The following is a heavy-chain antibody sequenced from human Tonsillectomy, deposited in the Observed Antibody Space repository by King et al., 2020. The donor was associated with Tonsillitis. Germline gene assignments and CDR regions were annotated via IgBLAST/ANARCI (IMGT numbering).Heavy chain of an antibody. Sequence: QLVEAGPEVRKPGTSVKVSCKASGLTFSTSAVQWVRQARGQRLEWIGWIVVGSVTTNYAQKFQERVTITRDMSTRTVYMELSSLRSEDTAVYYCATEGDMATWFDPWGQGTLVTVSS. D-gene: IGHD5-12*01. CDR3: ATEGDMATWFDP. J-gene: IGHJ5*02. CDR2: IVVGSVTT. V-gene: IGHV1-58*01. CDR1: GLTFSTSA.